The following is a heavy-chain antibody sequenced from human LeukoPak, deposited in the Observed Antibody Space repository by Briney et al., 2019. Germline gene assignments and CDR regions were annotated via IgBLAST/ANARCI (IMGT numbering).Heavy chain of an antibody. Sequence: PGGSLRLSCAASGFTFSSYAMHWVRQVPGKGLEWVAVISYDGSNKYYADSVKGRFTISRDNSKNTLYLQMNSLRAEDTAVYYCARDRTSFHYYYYYGMDVWGQGTTVTVSS. CDR3: ARDRTSFHYYYYYGMDV. V-gene: IGHV3-30-3*01. D-gene: IGHD2-2*01. CDR1: GFTFSSYA. J-gene: IGHJ6*02. CDR2: ISYDGSNK.